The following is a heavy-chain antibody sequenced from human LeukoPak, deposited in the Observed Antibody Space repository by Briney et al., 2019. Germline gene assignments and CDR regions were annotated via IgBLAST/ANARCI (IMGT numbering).Heavy chain of an antibody. CDR3: ARVSSLYYYYMDV. D-gene: IGHD6-13*01. V-gene: IGHV3-30*04. CDR2: ISYDGSNK. J-gene: IGHJ6*03. CDR1: GFTFSSYA. Sequence: GGSLRLSCAASGFTFSSYAMHWVRQAPGKGLEWVAVISYDGSNKYYADSVKGRFTISRDNSKNTLYLQMNSLRAEDTAVYYCARVSSLYYYYMDVWGKGTTVTISS.